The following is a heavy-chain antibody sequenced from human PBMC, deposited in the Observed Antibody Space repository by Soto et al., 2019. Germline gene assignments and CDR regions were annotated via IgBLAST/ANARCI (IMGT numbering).Heavy chain of an antibody. V-gene: IGHV1-3*01. CDR3: ARDLGGWPDY. J-gene: IGHJ4*02. CDR1: GYTLPSYA. D-gene: IGHD2-15*01. Sequence: ASVKVSCQASGYTLPSYAIHLGRQAPGQRLEWMGWINAGNGNTKYSQKFQGRVTITRDTSASTAYMELSSLRSEDTAVYYCARDLGGWPDYWGQGTLVTVSS. CDR2: INAGNGNT.